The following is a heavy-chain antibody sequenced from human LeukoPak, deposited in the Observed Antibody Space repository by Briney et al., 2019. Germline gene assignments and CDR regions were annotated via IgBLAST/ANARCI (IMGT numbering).Heavy chain of an antibody. Sequence: PSETLSLTCTVSGGSIGSSSYYWGWIRQPPGKGLEWIGSIYYSGSTYYNPSLKSRVTISVDTSKNQFSLKLSSVTAADTAVYYCARHSATFFKYYFDYWGQGTLVTVSS. CDR2: IYYSGST. D-gene: IGHD3-3*01. CDR3: ARHSATFFKYYFDY. V-gene: IGHV4-39*01. J-gene: IGHJ4*02. CDR1: GGSIGSSSYY.